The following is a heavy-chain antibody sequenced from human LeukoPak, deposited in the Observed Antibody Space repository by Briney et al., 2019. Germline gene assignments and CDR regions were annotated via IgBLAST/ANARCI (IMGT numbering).Heavy chain of an antibody. CDR2: IYYSGST. J-gene: IGHJ4*02. CDR3: ARDLHRGALDY. Sequence: SETLSLTCTVSGGSISSYYWSWIRQPPGKGLEWIGYIYYSGSTNYNPSLKSRVTISVDTSKNQFSLKLSSVTAADTAVYYCARDLHRGALDYWGQGTLVTVSS. CDR1: GGSISSYY. V-gene: IGHV4-59*01. D-gene: IGHD3-10*01.